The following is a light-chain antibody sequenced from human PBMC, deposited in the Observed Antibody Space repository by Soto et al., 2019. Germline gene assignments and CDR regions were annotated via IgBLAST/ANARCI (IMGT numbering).Light chain of an antibody. CDR3: QQYNSAPWT. V-gene: IGKV1-27*01. CDR1: QGINNF. CDR2: AAS. Sequence: DIQMAQVSSGLSQPLLDRLTITCRASQGINNFLAWYQQKPGKVPKLLIYAASTLQSGVPSRFSGSGSGTDFTLTISSLQPEDVASYYCQQYNSAPWTFGQGTKVDIK. J-gene: IGKJ1*01.